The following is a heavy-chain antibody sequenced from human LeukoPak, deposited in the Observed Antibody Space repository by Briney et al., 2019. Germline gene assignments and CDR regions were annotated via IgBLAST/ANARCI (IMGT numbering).Heavy chain of an antibody. CDR1: GFTFSSYW. V-gene: IGHV3-7*01. D-gene: IGHD6-13*01. CDR2: IKQDGSEK. Sequence: GGSLRLSCAASGFTFSSYWMSWVRQAPGKGLEWVANIKQDGSEKYYVDSVKGRFTISRDNAKNSLYLQMNSLRAEDTAVYYCARDSLAKAAAGTNWFDPWGQGTLVNVSS. CDR3: ARDSLAKAAAGTNWFDP. J-gene: IGHJ5*02.